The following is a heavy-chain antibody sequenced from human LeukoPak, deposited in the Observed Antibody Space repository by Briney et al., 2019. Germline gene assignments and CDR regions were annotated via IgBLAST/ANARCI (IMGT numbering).Heavy chain of an antibody. J-gene: IGHJ6*02. CDR2: ISGSGGST. V-gene: IGHV3-23*01. D-gene: IGHD3-9*01. CDR1: GFTFSSYA. CDR3: AMGKWTDILTGYYTRYYGMDV. Sequence: PGGSLRLSCAASGFTFSSYAMSWVRQAPGKGLEWVSAISGSGGSTYYADSVKGRFTISRDNSKNTLYLQMNSLRAEDTAVYYCAMGKWTDILTGYYTRYYGMDVWGQGTTVTVSS.